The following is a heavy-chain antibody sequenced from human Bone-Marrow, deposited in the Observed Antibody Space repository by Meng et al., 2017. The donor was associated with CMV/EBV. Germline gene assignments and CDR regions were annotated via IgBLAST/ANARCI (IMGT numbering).Heavy chain of an antibody. CDR1: GGTFSSYA. Sequence: SVKVFCKVSGGTFSSYAIIWVRQATRQGLEWMGGIIPILGIANYAQKFQGRVTSTADKSTSTAYMELSSLRSEDTAVYYCARTSPVVTVLHDAFDIWGQGTMVTVSS. D-gene: IGHD3-22*01. CDR3: ARTSPVVTVLHDAFDI. V-gene: IGHV1-69*10. J-gene: IGHJ3*02. CDR2: IIPILGIA.